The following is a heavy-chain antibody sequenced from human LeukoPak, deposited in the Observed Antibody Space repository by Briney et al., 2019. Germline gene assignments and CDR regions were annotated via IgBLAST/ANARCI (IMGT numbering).Heavy chain of an antibody. J-gene: IGHJ4*02. CDR1: GFTFDDYA. Sequence: GGSLRLSCAASGFTFDDYAMHWVRQAPGKGLEWVSGISWNSGSIGYADSVKGRFTISKDNAKNTVYLQMNNLRAEDTAVYYCVSFYEAYWGQGTLVTVSS. CDR2: ISWNSGSI. D-gene: IGHD2/OR15-2a*01. CDR3: VSFYEAY. V-gene: IGHV3-9*01.